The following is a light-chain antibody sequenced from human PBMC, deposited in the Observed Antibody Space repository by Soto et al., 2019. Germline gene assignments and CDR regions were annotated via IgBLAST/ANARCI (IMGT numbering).Light chain of an antibody. J-gene: IGKJ1*01. Sequence: DIQMTQSPSTLSASIGDRGTITCRASQNINNWIAWYQQKPGKAPKFLIYDASTLESGVPSRFSGSGFGTEFSLTLSSLQPDDFGSYYCQHMRTFGQGTKVDIK. CDR2: DAS. CDR1: QNINNW. V-gene: IGKV1-5*01. CDR3: QHMRT.